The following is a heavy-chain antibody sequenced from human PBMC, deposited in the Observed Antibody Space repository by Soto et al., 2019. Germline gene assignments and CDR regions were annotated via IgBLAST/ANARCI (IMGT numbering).Heavy chain of an antibody. CDR1: GGSFSGYY. J-gene: IGHJ6*02. CDR3: ARATPTGWGYYCYYYGMDV. CDR2: INHSGTT. Sequence: SETPSLTCAGYGGSFSGYYYSWICHPPTKGLEWIGEINHSGTTNYNPSLKSRVTISVDTSKNQFSLKLSSVTAADTAVYYCARATPTGWGYYCYYYGMDVWGQGTTVTVSS. D-gene: IGHD3-9*01. V-gene: IGHV4-34*01.